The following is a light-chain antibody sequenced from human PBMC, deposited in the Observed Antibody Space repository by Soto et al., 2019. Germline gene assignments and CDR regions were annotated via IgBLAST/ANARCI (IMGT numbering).Light chain of an antibody. J-gene: IGKJ2*01. CDR2: SVS. Sequence: EIVLTQSPATVSVSPGESATLSCRASQNVNGNLAWYQQKPGQAPRLLMYSVSIRATGIPARFSGSGTGTEFPLTISSLQSEDFAVYFCHQHNKLPPYAFGQGTKLDI. V-gene: IGKV3-15*01. CDR1: QNVNGN. CDR3: HQHNKLPPYA.